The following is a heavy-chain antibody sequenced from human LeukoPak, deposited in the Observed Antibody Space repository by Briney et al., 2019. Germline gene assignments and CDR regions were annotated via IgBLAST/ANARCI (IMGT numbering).Heavy chain of an antibody. V-gene: IGHV4-59*08. CDR1: VGSIRSYY. CDR3: ARHVEQRLTPFDY. CDR2: IYYSGTT. J-gene: IGHJ4*02. D-gene: IGHD6-19*01. Sequence: PSETLSLTCTVSVGSIRSYYWSWIRQPPGKGLEWIGYIYYSGTTNYNSSLKSRVTISIDTSKNQFSLKLSSVTAADTAVYYCARHVEQRLTPFDYWGQGILVTVSS.